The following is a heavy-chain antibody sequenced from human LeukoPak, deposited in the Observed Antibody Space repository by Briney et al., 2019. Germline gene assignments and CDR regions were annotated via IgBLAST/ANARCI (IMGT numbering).Heavy chain of an antibody. CDR2: IKQGGSEI. CDR1: GFTFSSHW. J-gene: IGHJ4*02. CDR3: ARGRGDY. Sequence: RGSLRLSCAASGFTFSSHWMNWVRQAPGKGLEWVANIKQGGSEIYYVDSVKGRFTISRDDAKNSLYLQMNSLRDEDTAVYYCARGRGDYWGQGTLVTVSS. V-gene: IGHV3-7*01.